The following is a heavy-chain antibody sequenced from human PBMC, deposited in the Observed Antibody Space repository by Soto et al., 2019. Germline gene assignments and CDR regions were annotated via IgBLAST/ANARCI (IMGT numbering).Heavy chain of an antibody. D-gene: IGHD5-18*01. CDR1: GFTFSSYG. CDR3: AKVKFPESVDTATAFDI. V-gene: IGHV3-30*18. Sequence: QVQLVESGGGVVQPGRSLRLSCAASGFTFSSYGMHWVRQAPGKGLEWVAVISYDGSNKYYADSVKGRFTISRDNSKNTLYLQMNSLRAEDTAVYYCAKVKFPESVDTATAFDIWGQGTMVTVSS. J-gene: IGHJ3*02. CDR2: ISYDGSNK.